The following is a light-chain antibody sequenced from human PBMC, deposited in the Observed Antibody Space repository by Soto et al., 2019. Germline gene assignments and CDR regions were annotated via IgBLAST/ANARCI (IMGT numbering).Light chain of an antibody. Sequence: QSALTQPASVSGSPGQSITISCTGTSSDIGAYNYVSWYQQHPGKAPKLMIYDVRNRPSGVSNRFSGSKSGNTASLTISGLQAEDEADYYCSSYTNISTVLFGGGTKLTVL. J-gene: IGLJ2*01. V-gene: IGLV2-14*01. CDR2: DVR. CDR3: SSYTNISTVL. CDR1: SSDIGAYNY.